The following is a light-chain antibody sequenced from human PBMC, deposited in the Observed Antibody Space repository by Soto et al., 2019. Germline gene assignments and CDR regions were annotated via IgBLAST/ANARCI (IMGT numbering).Light chain of an antibody. Sequence: EIVLTQSPATLSLSPGERATLSCRASQSVDRYLVWYQQKPGQAPRLLIYDTSNRATGIPARFSGSGSGTDFTLTISSLEPEDFAVYYCQQRFSWPPLTFGGGTTVEIK. CDR3: QQRFSWPPLT. CDR1: QSVDRY. V-gene: IGKV3-11*01. J-gene: IGKJ4*01. CDR2: DTS.